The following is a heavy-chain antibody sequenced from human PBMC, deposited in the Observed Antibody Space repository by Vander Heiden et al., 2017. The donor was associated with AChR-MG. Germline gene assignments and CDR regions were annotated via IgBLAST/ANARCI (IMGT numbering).Heavy chain of an antibody. CDR1: GGTFSSYA. D-gene: IGHD5-18*01. J-gene: IGHJ4*02. CDR2: IIPILGIA. V-gene: IGHV1-69*04. Sequence: QVQLVQSAAEVNKPGSSVKVSCKASGGTFSSYAISGVRQAPGQGLEWMGRIIPILGIANYAQKFQGRVTITADKSTSTAYMELSSLRSEDTAVYYCARAEGVDTAMVDYWGQGTLVTVSS. CDR3: ARAEGVDTAMVDY.